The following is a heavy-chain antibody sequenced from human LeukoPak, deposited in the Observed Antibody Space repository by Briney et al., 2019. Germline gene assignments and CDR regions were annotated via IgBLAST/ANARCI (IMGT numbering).Heavy chain of an antibody. CDR1: EFTFSSYE. CDR2: ISSSGSTI. D-gene: IGHD3-10*01. Sequence: GGSLRLSCAASEFTFSSYEMNWVRQAPGKGLEWVSYISSSGSTIYYADSVKGRFTISRDNAKNSLYLQMNSLRAEDTAVYYCARGYYYGSGSFFDYWGQGTLVTVSS. V-gene: IGHV3-48*03. CDR3: ARGYYYGSGSFFDY. J-gene: IGHJ4*02.